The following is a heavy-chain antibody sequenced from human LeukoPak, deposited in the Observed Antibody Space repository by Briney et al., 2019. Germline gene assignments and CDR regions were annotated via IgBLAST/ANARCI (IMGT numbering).Heavy chain of an antibody. CDR3: ARGRSDYSNWFDP. Sequence: ASVKVSCKASGYTFTSYGISWVRQAPGQGLEWMGWINSYNGDTNYAQKFQGRVTMTRDTSTSTVYMELSSLRSEDTAVYYCARGRSDYSNWFDPWGQGTLVTVSS. CDR2: INSYNGDT. D-gene: IGHD3-10*01. J-gene: IGHJ5*02. V-gene: IGHV1-18*01. CDR1: GYTFTSYG.